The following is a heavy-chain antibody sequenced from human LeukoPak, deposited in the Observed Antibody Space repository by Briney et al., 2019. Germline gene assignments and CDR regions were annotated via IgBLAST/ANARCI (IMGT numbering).Heavy chain of an antibody. Sequence: NASETLSLTCAVYGGSFSGYYWSWIRQPPGKGLEWIGEINHRGSTNYNPSLKSRVTISVDTSKNQFSLKLSSVTAADTAVYYCARGAITMVRGVRFDYWGQGTLVTVSS. D-gene: IGHD3-10*01. V-gene: IGHV4-34*01. CDR1: GGSFSGYY. CDR3: ARGAITMVRGVRFDY. CDR2: INHRGST. J-gene: IGHJ4*02.